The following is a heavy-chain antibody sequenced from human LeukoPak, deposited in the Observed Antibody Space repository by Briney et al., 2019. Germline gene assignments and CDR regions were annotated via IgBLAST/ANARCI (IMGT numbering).Heavy chain of an antibody. V-gene: IGHV3-7*01. Sequence: GGSLRLSCVASGFTFSSYWMSWVRQAPEKGLEWVADIKQDGSEKYYVDSVKGRFTISRDNAKNLLYLQMNSLRVEDTAVYYCAREAGATNLWGQGTLVTVSS. D-gene: IGHD1-26*01. CDR3: AREAGATNL. CDR2: IKQDGSEK. CDR1: GFTFSSYW. J-gene: IGHJ5*02.